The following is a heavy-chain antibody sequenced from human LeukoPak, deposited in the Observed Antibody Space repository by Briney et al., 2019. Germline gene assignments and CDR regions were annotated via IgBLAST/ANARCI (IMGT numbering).Heavy chain of an antibody. J-gene: IGHJ4*02. CDR2: INHSGST. CDR3: ARVEARRERWLQRFDY. D-gene: IGHD5-24*01. V-gene: IGHV4-34*01. Sequence: SETLSLTCAVYGGSFSGYYWSWIRQPPGKGLEWIGEINHSGSTNYNPSLKSRVTISVDTSKNQFSLKLSSVTAADTAVYYCARVEARRERWLQRFDYWGQGTLVTASS. CDR1: GGSFSGYY.